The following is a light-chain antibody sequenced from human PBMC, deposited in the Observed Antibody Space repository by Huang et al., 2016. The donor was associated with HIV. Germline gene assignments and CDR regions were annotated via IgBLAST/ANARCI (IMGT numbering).Light chain of an antibody. Sequence: EIVLTQSPATLSLSPGERATPSCRASQTISSSLAWYQQKPGQAPRLLIYAASNRATGIPARFSGRGSGTDFTLTISSLEPEDFAVYYCQQRGDWPLTFGGGTKVEIK. CDR2: AAS. CDR3: QQRGDWPLT. J-gene: IGKJ4*01. CDR1: QTISSS. V-gene: IGKV3-11*01.